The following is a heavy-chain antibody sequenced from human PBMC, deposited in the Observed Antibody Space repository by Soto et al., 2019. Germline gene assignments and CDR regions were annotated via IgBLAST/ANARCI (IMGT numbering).Heavy chain of an antibody. CDR3: ARHDDGGYGGDVNWFDP. V-gene: IGHV4-39*01. CDR2: IYYSGAT. D-gene: IGHD5-12*01. J-gene: IGHJ5*02. Sequence: QLQLQESGPGLVKPSETLSLTCAVSGTSISSTTYYWGWIRQPPGKGLEWVGSIYYSGATYYSPSLRSRVTISVDTSKKQFSLKLTSVTAADTAVYYCARHDDGGYGGDVNWFDPWGQGTLVTVSS. CDR1: GTSISSTTYY.